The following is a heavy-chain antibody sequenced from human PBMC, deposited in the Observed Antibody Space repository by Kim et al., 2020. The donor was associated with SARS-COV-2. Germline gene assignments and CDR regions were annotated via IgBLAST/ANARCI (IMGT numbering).Heavy chain of an antibody. Sequence: RNSPSINGQVTISADKSISTAYLQWSSLKASDTAMYYCARMDGYNYPFDYWGQGTLVTVSS. CDR3: ARMDGYNYPFDY. J-gene: IGHJ4*02. V-gene: IGHV5-51*01. D-gene: IGHD5-12*01.